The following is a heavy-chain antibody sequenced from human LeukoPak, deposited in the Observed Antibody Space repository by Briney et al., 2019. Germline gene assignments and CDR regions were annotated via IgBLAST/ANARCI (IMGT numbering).Heavy chain of an antibody. CDR3: ARVGPYCGGDCYSGGYYYYIDV. Sequence: PSETLSLTCTVSGGSISSGSYYWSWIRQPAGKGLEWIGRIYTSGSTNYNPSLKSRVTISVDTSKNQFSLKLSSVTAADTAVYYCARVGPYCGGDCYSGGYYYYIDVWGKGTTVTVSS. J-gene: IGHJ6*03. V-gene: IGHV4-61*02. CDR1: GGSISSGSYY. CDR2: IYTSGST. D-gene: IGHD2-21*01.